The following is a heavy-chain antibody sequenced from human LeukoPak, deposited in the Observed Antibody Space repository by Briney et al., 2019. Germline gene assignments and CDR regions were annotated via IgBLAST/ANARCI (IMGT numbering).Heavy chain of an antibody. CDR2: TYYRSKWYN. V-gene: IGHV6-1*01. J-gene: IGHJ5*02. D-gene: IGHD2-15*01. CDR1: GDSVSSNSAA. Sequence: SQTLSLTCAISGDSVSSNSAAGNWIRQSPSRGLELLGRTYYRSKWYNDYAVSVKSRITINPDTSKNQFSLQLNSVTPEDTAVYYCARTGRGYCSGGSCYQTGWFDPWGQGTPVTVSS. CDR3: ARTGRGYCSGGSCYQTGWFDP.